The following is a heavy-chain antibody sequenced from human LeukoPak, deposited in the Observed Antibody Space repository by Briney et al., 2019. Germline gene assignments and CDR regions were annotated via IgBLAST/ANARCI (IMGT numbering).Heavy chain of an antibody. CDR3: ARVGGVGGSQYFDY. J-gene: IGHJ4*02. CDR2: IYHSGST. D-gene: IGHD2-15*01. Sequence: TSSETLSLTCAVYGGSFSGYYWSWIRQPPGKGLEWIGEIYHSGSTNYNPSLKSRVTISVDKSKNQFSLKLSSVTAADTAVYYCARVGGVGGSQYFDYWGQGTLVTVSS. V-gene: IGHV4-34*01. CDR1: GGSFSGYY.